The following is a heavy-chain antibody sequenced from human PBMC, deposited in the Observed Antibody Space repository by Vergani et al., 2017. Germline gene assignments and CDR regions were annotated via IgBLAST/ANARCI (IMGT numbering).Heavy chain of an antibody. J-gene: IGHJ6*02. V-gene: IGHV4-34*02. Sequence: QVQLQQWGAGVVKPSGTLSLTCAVFGESFSSFYWSWIRQPPGKGLEWIGEINNDGHTNYNPSLESRVTVSRDTAKNQFSLNLMSVTAADTAMYYCARGVAVAGRYYYYGMDVWGQGTTVTVSS. CDR3: ARGVAVAGRYYYYGMDV. D-gene: IGHD6-19*01. CDR2: INNDGHT. CDR1: GESFSSFY.